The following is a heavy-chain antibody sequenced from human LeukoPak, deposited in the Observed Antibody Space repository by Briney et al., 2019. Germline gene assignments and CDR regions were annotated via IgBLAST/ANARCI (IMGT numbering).Heavy chain of an antibody. CDR3: ARAGTTRGFQY. J-gene: IGHJ4*02. V-gene: IGHV3-7*03. Sequence: PGGSLSLSCAASGFTFSNYLMSWVRQAPGKGLECVANIKEDGSERYYVDSVKGRFTISGDNANNSLSLQMNSLRAEDTAVYYCARAGTTRGFQYWGQGTLVTVSS. CDR1: GFTFSNYL. CDR2: IKEDGSER. D-gene: IGHD2-2*01.